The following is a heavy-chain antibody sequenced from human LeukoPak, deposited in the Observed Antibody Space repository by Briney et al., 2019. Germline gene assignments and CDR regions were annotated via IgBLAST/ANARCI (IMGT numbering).Heavy chain of an antibody. Sequence: GASVKVSCKASGYTFTTYFLHWVRQAPGQGLEWMGTFKPNTRTAHQGLRFRDRVRMTGDMSTSTVFLELNSLRSDDTAVYYCVRGKDGGTYDYWGQGTLVTVST. J-gene: IGHJ4*01. CDR2: FKPNTRTA. V-gene: IGHV1-46*01. D-gene: IGHD3-16*01. CDR3: VRGKDGGTYDY. CDR1: GYTFTTYF.